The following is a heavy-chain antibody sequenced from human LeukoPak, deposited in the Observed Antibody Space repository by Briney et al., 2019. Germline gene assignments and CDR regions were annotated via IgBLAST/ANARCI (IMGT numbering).Heavy chain of an antibody. D-gene: IGHD3-3*01. V-gene: IGHV4-39*01. CDR3: GRIGAAIFGVIIGPHEDY. CDR2: IYYSGST. Sequence: PSETLSLTCTVSGGSISSSSYYWGWIRQPPGKGLEWIGSIYYSGSTYYNPSLKSRVTISVDTSKNQFSLKLSSVTAADTAVYYCGRIGAAIFGVIIGPHEDYWGQGSLVTVSS. CDR1: GGSISSSSYY. J-gene: IGHJ4*02.